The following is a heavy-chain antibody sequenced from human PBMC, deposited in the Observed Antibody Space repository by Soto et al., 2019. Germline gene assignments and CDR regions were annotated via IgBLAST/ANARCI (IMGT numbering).Heavy chain of an antibody. CDR1: GGSVNSGNYY. D-gene: IGHD1-1*01. CDR2: MSHSGGT. Sequence: QVQLQQWGAGLLKPSETLSLTCAVFGGSVNSGNYYWSWIRQPPGKGLEWIGEMSHSGGTHFNPSLKSRVTISVDTSKNQFSLKMSSVTAANTALYYCARVARGTATTVVDAFDIWGPGIMVTVSS. V-gene: IGHV4-34*01. J-gene: IGHJ3*02. CDR3: ARVARGTATTVVDAFDI.